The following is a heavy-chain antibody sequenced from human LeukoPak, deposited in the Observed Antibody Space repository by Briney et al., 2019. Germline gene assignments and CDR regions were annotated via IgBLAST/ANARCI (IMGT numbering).Heavy chain of an antibody. J-gene: IGHJ4*02. CDR2: IYYSGST. CDR3: ARQEGYCSSTSCYIYYDY. Sequence: SETLSLTCTVSGGSISSSSYYWGWIRQPPGNGLEWIGSIYYSGSTYYNPSLKSRVTISVDTSKNQFSLKLSSVTAADTAVYYCARQEGYCSSTSCYIYYDYWGQGTLVTVSS. D-gene: IGHD2-2*01. CDR1: GGSISSSSYY. V-gene: IGHV4-39*01.